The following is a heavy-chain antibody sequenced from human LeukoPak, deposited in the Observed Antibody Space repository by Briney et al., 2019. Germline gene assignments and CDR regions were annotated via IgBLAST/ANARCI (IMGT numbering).Heavy chain of an antibody. J-gene: IGHJ3*02. V-gene: IGHV4-31*03. Sequence: PSQTLSLTCTVSGGSISSGGYYWSWIRQHPGKGLEWIGYIYYSGSTYYNPSLKSRVTISVDTSKNQFSLKLSSVTAADTAVYYCARDTTYYDILTGHTGSTDAFDIWGQGTMVTVSS. CDR1: GGSISSGGYY. D-gene: IGHD3-9*01. CDR2: IYYSGST. CDR3: ARDTTYYDILTGHTGSTDAFDI.